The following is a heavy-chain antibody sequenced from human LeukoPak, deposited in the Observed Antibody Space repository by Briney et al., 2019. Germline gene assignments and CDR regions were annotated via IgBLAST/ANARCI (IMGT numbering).Heavy chain of an antibody. V-gene: IGHV1-8*01. CDR3: ARLPPRWFGELLSWFDP. Sequence: ASVKVSCTASGYTFTSYDINWVRQATGQGLEWMGWMNPNSGNTGYAQKFQGRAIMTRNTSISTAYMELSSLRSDDTAVYYCARLPPRWFGELLSWFDPWGQGTLVTVSS. J-gene: IGHJ5*02. CDR2: MNPNSGNT. D-gene: IGHD3-10*01. CDR1: GYTFTSYD.